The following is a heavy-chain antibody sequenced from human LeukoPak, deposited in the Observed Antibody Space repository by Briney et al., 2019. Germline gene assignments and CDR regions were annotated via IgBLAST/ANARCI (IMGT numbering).Heavy chain of an antibody. Sequence: PGGSLRLSCAASGFTFSSYSMNWVRQAPGKGLEWVSSISSNSRYTYYADSVKGRFAISRDNAKNSLYLQMNSLRAEDTAVYYCACGSYSLMWGQGTLVTVSS. J-gene: IGHJ4*02. V-gene: IGHV3-21*01. CDR3: ACGSYSLM. D-gene: IGHD1-26*01. CDR2: ISSNSRYT. CDR1: GFTFSSYS.